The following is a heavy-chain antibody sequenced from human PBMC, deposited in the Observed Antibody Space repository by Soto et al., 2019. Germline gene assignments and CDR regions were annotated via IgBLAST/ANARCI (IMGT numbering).Heavy chain of an antibody. Sequence: QVQLVESGGGVVQPGRSLRLSCAASGFTFSSYAMHWVRQAPGKGLEWVAVISYDGSNKYYADSVKGRFTISRDNSKNTLYLQMNSLRAEDTAVYYCARDRGNYDILTGYIFYYYYYGMDVWGQGTTVTVSS. V-gene: IGHV3-30-3*01. D-gene: IGHD3-9*01. CDR3: ARDRGNYDILTGYIFYYYYYGMDV. CDR1: GFTFSSYA. CDR2: ISYDGSNK. J-gene: IGHJ6*02.